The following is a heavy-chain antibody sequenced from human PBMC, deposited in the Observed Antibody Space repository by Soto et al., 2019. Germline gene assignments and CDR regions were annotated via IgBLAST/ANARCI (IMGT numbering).Heavy chain of an antibody. V-gene: IGHV1-46*01. CDR2: INPSGDST. Sequence: ASVKVSCKGAGYNFSNYYMQWVRQAPGQGLEWMGIINPSGDSTSYAQEFQGRVTMTSETSTSTLYMELSSLRYEDTAVYYCARATRSGSPHFDHWGQGTLVTVSA. CDR3: ARATRSGSPHFDH. J-gene: IGHJ4*02. D-gene: IGHD5-12*01. CDR1: GYNFSNYY.